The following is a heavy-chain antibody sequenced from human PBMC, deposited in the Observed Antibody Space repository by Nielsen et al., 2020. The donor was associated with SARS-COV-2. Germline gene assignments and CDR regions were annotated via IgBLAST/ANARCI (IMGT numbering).Heavy chain of an antibody. D-gene: IGHD6-19*01. CDR2: INWNGGST. Sequence: GESLKISCAASGFTFDDYGMSWVRQAPGKGLEWVSGINWNGGSTGYADSVKGRFTISRDNAKNSLYLQMNSLRAEDTALYYCAKDGSGWTDYAFDIWGEGTMVTVSS. J-gene: IGHJ3*02. V-gene: IGHV3-20*04. CDR1: GFTFDDYG. CDR3: AKDGSGWTDYAFDI.